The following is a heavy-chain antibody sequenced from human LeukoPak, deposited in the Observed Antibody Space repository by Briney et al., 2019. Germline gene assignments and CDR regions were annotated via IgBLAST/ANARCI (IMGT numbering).Heavy chain of an antibody. Sequence: TSETLSLTCTVSGGSISSYYWSWIRQPAGKGLEWIGRIYTSGSANYNPSLKSRITMSVDTSKNQFSLKLNSVTAADTAVYYCARAHSSSWPNYNWFDPWGQGTLVTVSS. CDR1: GGSISSYY. CDR3: ARAHSSSWPNYNWFDP. V-gene: IGHV4-4*07. J-gene: IGHJ5*02. CDR2: IYTSGSA. D-gene: IGHD6-13*01.